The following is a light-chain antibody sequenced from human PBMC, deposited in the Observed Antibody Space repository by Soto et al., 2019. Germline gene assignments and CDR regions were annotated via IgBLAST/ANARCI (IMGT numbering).Light chain of an antibody. CDR2: SAS. Sequence: EIVMTQSPATLSVSPGERATLSCRASQNISSELAWYQQKPGQPPRLLIYSASTRATGVPARFTSSGSGSEFTLNISGLQSEDFAVYYCQQGHNWPLTFGQGTRLEI. CDR3: QQGHNWPLT. V-gene: IGKV3-15*01. CDR1: QNISSE. J-gene: IGKJ2*01.